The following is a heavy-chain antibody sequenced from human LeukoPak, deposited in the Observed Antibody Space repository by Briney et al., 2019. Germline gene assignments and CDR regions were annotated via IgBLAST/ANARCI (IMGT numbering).Heavy chain of an antibody. J-gene: IGHJ3*02. V-gene: IGHV3-21*01. CDR3: ARDFRRWPSVAFDI. D-gene: IGHD2-15*01. CDR1: GFTFSSYS. CDR2: ISSSSYI. Sequence: PGGSLRLSCAASGFTFSSYSMNWVRQAPGKGLEWVSSISSSSYIYYTDSVKGRFTISRDNAKKSLYLQMNSLRAEDTAVYYCARDFRRWPSVAFDIWGQGTMVTVSS.